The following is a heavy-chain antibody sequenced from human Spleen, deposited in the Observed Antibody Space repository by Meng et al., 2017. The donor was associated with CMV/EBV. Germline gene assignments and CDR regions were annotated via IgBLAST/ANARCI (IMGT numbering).Heavy chain of an antibody. D-gene: IGHD6-13*01. Sequence: QVQLVQSGAEVKKPGASVKVSCKASGYTFTSYEINWVRQATGQGLEWMGWMNPDSGNTGYAPKFQGRVTMTSDTSTSTAFMELSSLRSEDTAVYYCASQGYGSSWDYWGQGALVTVSS. CDR3: ASQGYGSSWDY. CDR2: MNPDSGNT. CDR1: GYTFTSYE. J-gene: IGHJ4*02. V-gene: IGHV1-8*01.